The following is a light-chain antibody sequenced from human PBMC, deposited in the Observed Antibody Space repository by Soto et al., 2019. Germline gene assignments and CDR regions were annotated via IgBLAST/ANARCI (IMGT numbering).Light chain of an antibody. V-gene: IGLV2-14*01. J-gene: IGLJ1*01. CDR1: SSDVGRYNY. CDR2: EVS. CDR3: SSYATSSTLV. Sequence: QSALAQPASVSGSPGQSINISCTGTSSDVGRYNYVAWYQQHPGKAPKVLIFEVSNRPSGVSSRFPGSKSGNTASLNISGLQAEDEADYYCSSYATSSTLVFGTGTKVTVL.